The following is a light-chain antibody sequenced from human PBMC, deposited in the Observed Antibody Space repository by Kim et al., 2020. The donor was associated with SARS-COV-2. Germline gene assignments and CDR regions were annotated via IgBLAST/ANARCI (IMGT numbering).Light chain of an antibody. Sequence: ASVGDRVTITCRASLAISNYLALFQWRPGKVPKRLIYGASSLQSGVPSRFSGSGSGTEFTLTISNLQPEDFATYYCLQHNNYPLTFGGGTKVDIK. V-gene: IGKV1-17*03. CDR3: LQHNNYPLT. J-gene: IGKJ4*01. CDR1: LAISNY. CDR2: GAS.